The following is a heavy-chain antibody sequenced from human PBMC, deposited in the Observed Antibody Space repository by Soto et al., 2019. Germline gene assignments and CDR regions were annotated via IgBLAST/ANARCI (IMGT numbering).Heavy chain of an antibody. V-gene: IGHV3-15*01. Sequence: PGGSLRLSCAASGFTFSNAWMSWVRLAPGKGLEWVGRVKSKTDGETTDYAAPVKGRFTVSRDDSENTLYLEMNSLRTEDTAVYYCTTDCRSTPSWYNMDVWGQGTTVTVSS. D-gene: IGHD2-2*01. CDR1: GFTFSNAW. CDR2: VKSKTDGETT. CDR3: TTDCRSTPSWYNMDV. J-gene: IGHJ6*02.